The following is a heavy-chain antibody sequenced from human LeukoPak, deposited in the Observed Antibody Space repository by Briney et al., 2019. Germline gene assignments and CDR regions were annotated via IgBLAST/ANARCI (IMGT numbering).Heavy chain of an antibody. CDR2: IKQDGSEK. CDR3: AREGMGNAFDI. D-gene: IGHD2-8*01. CDR1: RFTFSSYW. V-gene: IGHV3-7*01. Sequence: PGGSLRLSCAASRFTFSSYWMSWVRQAPGKGLEWVANIKQDGSEKYYVDSVKGRFTISRDNAKNSLYLQMNSLRADDTAVYYCAREGMGNAFDIWGQGTMVTVSS. J-gene: IGHJ3*02.